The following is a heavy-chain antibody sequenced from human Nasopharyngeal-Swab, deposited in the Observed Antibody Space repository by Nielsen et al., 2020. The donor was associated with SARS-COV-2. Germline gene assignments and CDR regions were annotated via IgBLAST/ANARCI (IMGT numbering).Heavy chain of an antibody. V-gene: IGHV3-23*01. Sequence: WIRQPPGKGLEWVSAISGSGGSTYYAGSVKGRFTISRDNSKNSLYLQMNSLRAEDTAVYYCARDWAGPLRYFDRCRHRDWYFDLWGRGTLVTVTS. CDR3: ARDWAGPLRYFDRCRHRDWYFDL. D-gene: IGHD3-9*01. J-gene: IGHJ2*01. CDR2: ISGSGGST.